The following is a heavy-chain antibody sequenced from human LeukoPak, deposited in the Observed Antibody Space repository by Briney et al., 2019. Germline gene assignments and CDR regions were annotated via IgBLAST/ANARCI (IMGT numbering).Heavy chain of an antibody. V-gene: IGHV3-23*01. J-gene: IGHJ4*02. CDR1: GFTFSSHV. D-gene: IGHD6-19*01. CDR3: AKDIAPGGIAVAGTDY. Sequence: PGGSLRLSCAASGFTFSSHVMDWVRQAPGKGLEWVSAVSGSGVSTYYADSVKGRFTISRDNSKNTLYLQMTSLRAEDTAVYYCAKDIAPGGIAVAGTDYWGQGTLVTVSS. CDR2: VSGSGVST.